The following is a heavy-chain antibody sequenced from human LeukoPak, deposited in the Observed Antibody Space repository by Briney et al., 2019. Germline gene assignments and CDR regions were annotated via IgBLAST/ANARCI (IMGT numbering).Heavy chain of an antibody. V-gene: IGHV3-7*01. D-gene: IGHD2-15*01. Sequence: GSLRLSCAASGFSFSSHWMSWVRQAPGKGLEWVANIKQDGSEKKYVDSVKGRFTISRDNAKNSLYLQMNSLRVEDTAVYFCARDRLSCSGGSCYGYNVDYWGQGTLVTVS. CDR2: IKQDGSEK. CDR3: ARDRLSCSGGSCYGYNVDY. CDR1: GFSFSSHW. J-gene: IGHJ4*02.